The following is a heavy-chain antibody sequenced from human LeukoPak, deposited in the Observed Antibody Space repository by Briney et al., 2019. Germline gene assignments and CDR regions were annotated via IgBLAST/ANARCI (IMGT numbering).Heavy chain of an antibody. J-gene: IGHJ5*02. Sequence: SETLSLTCTVSGGSISSYYWSWIRQPAGKRLEWIGRIYTSGSTNYNPSLKSRVTMSVDTSKNQFSLKLSSVTAADTAVYYCARALSVAAAASRWHFDPWGQGTLVTVSS. CDR1: GGSISSYY. V-gene: IGHV4-4*07. CDR3: ARALSVAAAASRWHFDP. CDR2: IYTSGST. D-gene: IGHD6-13*01.